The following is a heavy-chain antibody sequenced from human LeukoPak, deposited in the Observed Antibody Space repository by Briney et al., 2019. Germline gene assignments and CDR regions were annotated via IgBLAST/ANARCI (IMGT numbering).Heavy chain of an antibody. CDR2: IYYSGST. CDR3: TKGRIQLGY. CDR1: GDSLNSYY. J-gene: IGHJ4*02. D-gene: IGHD5-18*01. Sequence: SETLSLTCTVSGDSLNSYYWSWIRQPPGKGLEWIGYIYYSGSTNYNPSLKSRVTIPVDTSKNQFSLKLTSVTAADTAVYYCTKGRIQLGYWGQGTLITVSS. V-gene: IGHV4-59*01.